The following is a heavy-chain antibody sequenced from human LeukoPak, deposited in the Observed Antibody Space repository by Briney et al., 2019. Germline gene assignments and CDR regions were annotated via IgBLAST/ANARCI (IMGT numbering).Heavy chain of an antibody. CDR2: INSDGSST. J-gene: IGHJ6*02. CDR3: ARSGGRDIVVVPAAMSYYYGMDV. Sequence: GGSLRLSCAASGFTFSSYRMHWVRQAPGKWLVGVSRINSDGSSTSYADSVKGRFTISRDNAKNTLYLQMNSLRAEDTAVYYCARSGGRDIVVVPAAMSYYYGMDVWGQGTTVTVSS. CDR1: GFTFSSYR. D-gene: IGHD2-2*01. V-gene: IGHV3-74*01.